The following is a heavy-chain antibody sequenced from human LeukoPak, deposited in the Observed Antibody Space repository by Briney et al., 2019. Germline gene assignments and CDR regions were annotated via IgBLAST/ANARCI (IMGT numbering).Heavy chain of an antibody. CDR1: GYTFTSYG. Sequence: ASVKVSCKASGYTFTSYGISWVRQAPGQGLEWMGWISTYNGNTNYAQKLQGRVIMTTNTSTSTAYMEVRSLRSDDTAVYYCARRCGGDCYAFDNWGQGTLVTVSS. V-gene: IGHV1-18*01. CDR2: ISTYNGNT. J-gene: IGHJ4*02. CDR3: ARRCGGDCYAFDN. D-gene: IGHD2-21*02.